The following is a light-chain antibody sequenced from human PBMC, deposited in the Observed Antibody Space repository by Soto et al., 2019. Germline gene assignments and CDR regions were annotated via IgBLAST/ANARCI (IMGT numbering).Light chain of an antibody. CDR2: GAS. CDR3: QQYDTSPWT. V-gene: IGKV3-20*01. J-gene: IGKJ1*01. Sequence: EIVLTQSPATLSVSPGERATLSCRASQSVSSYLAWYQQKPGQAPRLLIYGASTRATGIPDRFSGSGSGTDFTLTISRLEPEDFAVYHCQQYDTSPWTFGQGTKVDIK. CDR1: QSVSSY.